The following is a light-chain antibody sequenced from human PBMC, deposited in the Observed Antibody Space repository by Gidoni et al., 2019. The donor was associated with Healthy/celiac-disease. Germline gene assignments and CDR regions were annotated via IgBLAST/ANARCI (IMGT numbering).Light chain of an antibody. J-gene: IGLJ2*01. CDR3: GTWDSSLLRVV. CDR1: SSNIGKNY. CDR2: DNN. V-gene: IGLV1-51*01. Sequence: QSVLTQPPSVSAAPGQKVTISCSGSSSNIGKNYVSWYQQLPGTAPKLLIYDNNKRPSGIPDRFSGSKSGTSATLGITGLQTGDEADYYCGTWDSSLLRVVFGGGTKLTVL.